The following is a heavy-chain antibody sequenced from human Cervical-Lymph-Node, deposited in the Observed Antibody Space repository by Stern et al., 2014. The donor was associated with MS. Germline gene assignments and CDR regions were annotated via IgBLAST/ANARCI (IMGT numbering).Heavy chain of an antibody. Sequence: QLQESGPGLVKPSETLSLTCTVSGGSISSSSYYWGWIRQPPGKGLEWIGSIYYSGSTYYNPSLKSRVTISVDTSKTQSSRKLRSGTAADTAVYYCAGDYGGNSLDWYFDLWGRGTLVTVSS. V-gene: IGHV4-39*01. D-gene: IGHD4-23*01. CDR1: GGSISSSSYY. CDR3: AGDYGGNSLDWYFDL. J-gene: IGHJ2*01. CDR2: IYYSGST.